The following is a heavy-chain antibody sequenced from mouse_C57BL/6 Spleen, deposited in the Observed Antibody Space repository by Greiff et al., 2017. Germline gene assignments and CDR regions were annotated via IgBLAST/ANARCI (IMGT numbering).Heavy chain of an antibody. CDR1: GYAFTNYL. J-gene: IGHJ1*03. Sequence: QVQLQQSGAELVRPGTSVKVSCKASGYAFTNYLIEWVKQRPGQGLEWIGVINPGSGGTNYNEKFTGKAILTADNSSSPAYMQLSSLTAEDSAVYFCARVSSYSYWYFDVWGTGTSVTVSS. V-gene: IGHV1-54*01. D-gene: IGHD1-1*01. CDR3: ARVSSYSYWYFDV. CDR2: INPGSGGT.